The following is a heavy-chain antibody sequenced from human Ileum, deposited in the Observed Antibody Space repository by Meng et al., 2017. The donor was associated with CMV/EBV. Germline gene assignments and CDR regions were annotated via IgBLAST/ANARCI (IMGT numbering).Heavy chain of an antibody. Sequence: SGFIFIYSYMSWLRQAPGKGLEWLSYISPTGDTIFYTDSVKGRFPISSANARNSLYLHMNSLPPEDTAVYYCARDLSKIRSNWFDPWGQGTPVTVSS. V-gene: IGHV3-11*01. CDR2: ISPTGDTI. J-gene: IGHJ5*02. CDR1: GFIFIYSY. CDR3: ARDLSKIRSNWFDP.